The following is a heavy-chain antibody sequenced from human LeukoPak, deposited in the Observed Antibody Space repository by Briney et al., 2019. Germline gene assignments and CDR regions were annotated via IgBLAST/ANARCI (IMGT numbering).Heavy chain of an antibody. D-gene: IGHD3-10*01. CDR2: IYHGRST. Sequence: SETLSLTCAVSGGSISSCNWRCWLRQSPGRGLELIGEIYHGRSTNYTPSLKRRATILVDKSNTQFSLKLPSLTAADPALYYWARISWLRVALVRGITTNYYFDSWGQGTLVTVSS. CDR3: ARISWLRVALVRGITTNYYFDS. V-gene: IGHV4-4*02. CDR1: GGSISSCNW. J-gene: IGHJ4*02.